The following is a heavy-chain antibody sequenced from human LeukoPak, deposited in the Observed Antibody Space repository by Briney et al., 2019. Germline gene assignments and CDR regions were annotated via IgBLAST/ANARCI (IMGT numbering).Heavy chain of an antibody. V-gene: IGHV3-23*01. CDR2: ISGSGVST. CDR1: GFTFSSYA. CDR3: AKDKQWLVTYDAFDV. D-gene: IGHD6-19*01. J-gene: IGHJ3*01. Sequence: PGGSLRLSCAASGFTFSSYAMNWVRQAPGKGLEWVSGISGSGVSTNYADSVKGRFTISRDNSKNTLYLQMDSLRVEDTAVYYCAKDKQWLVTYDAFDVWGQGTMVTVSS.